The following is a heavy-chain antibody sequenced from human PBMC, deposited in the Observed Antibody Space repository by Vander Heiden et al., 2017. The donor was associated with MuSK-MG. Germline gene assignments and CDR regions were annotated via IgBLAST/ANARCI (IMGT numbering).Heavy chain of an antibody. J-gene: IGHJ5*02. D-gene: IGHD3-10*01. V-gene: IGHV4-38-2*02. CDR3: ATSRETAGGWFHP. CDR1: GLSITTDSY. Sequence: QMRLQESGPGLVKPSETLSLSCTVSGLSITTDSYWGWIRQTPGKGLEWIGSIFHNGDTYYNPALENRVAISRDTSKNEIFLRVTSVTAGDTAFYYCATSRETAGGWFHPWGQGSLVTVSS. CDR2: IFHNGDT.